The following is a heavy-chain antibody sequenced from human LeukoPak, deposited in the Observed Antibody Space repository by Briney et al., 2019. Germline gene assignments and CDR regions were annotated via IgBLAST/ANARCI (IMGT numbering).Heavy chain of an antibody. CDR2: IIPISGTT. Sequence: SVKVSCKASGGTFSSYAISWVRQAPGQGLEWMGGIIPISGTTNYAQKFQGRVTITADKSTNTVYMEVSSLTSEDTAVFYCARGDDYGDYWGLYWGQGTLVTVSS. V-gene: IGHV1-69*06. J-gene: IGHJ4*02. D-gene: IGHD4-17*01. CDR3: ARGDDYGDYWGLY. CDR1: GGTFSSYA.